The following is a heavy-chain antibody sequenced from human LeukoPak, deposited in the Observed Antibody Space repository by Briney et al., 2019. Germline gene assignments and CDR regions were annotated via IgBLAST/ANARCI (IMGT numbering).Heavy chain of an antibody. CDR2: ISGSGGST. CDR1: GFTFSSYA. V-gene: IGHV3-23*01. CDR3: ANAYCSSTSCPNDAFDI. J-gene: IGHJ3*02. D-gene: IGHD2-2*01. Sequence: GGSLRLSCAASGFTFSSYAMSWVRQAPGKGLEWVSAISGSGGSTHYADSVKGRFTISRDNSKNTLYLQMNNLRAEDTAVYYCANAYCSSTSCPNDAFDIWGQGTMVTVSS.